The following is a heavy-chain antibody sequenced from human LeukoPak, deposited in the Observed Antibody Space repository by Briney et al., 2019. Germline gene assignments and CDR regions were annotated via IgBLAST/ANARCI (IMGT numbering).Heavy chain of an antibody. V-gene: IGHV3-7*01. Sequence: GGSLRLSCAASGFTFSSYWMSWVRQAPGKGLEWVANIKQDGSEKYYVDSVKGRFTISRDNAKNSLYLQMSSLRAEDTAVYYCARERPDRRFGAPGYYYYYYMDVWGKGTTVTVSS. CDR2: IKQDGSEK. D-gene: IGHD3-10*01. CDR1: GFTFSSYW. CDR3: ARERPDRRFGAPGYYYYYYMDV. J-gene: IGHJ6*03.